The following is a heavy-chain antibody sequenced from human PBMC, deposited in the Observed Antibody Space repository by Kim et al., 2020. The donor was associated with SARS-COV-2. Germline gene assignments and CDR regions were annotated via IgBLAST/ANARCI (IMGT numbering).Heavy chain of an antibody. Sequence: GGSLRLSCAASGFTFSSYGMSWVRQAPGKGLESVSGINVSGDSTHYADSVKGRFTISRDNSKNTLYLQMNSLRAEDTAVYYCAKDFVAAVPFHYYGMDVWGQGTTVTVSS. CDR2: INVSGDST. D-gene: IGHD2-2*02. V-gene: IGHV3-23*01. J-gene: IGHJ6*02. CDR3: AKDFVAAVPFHYYGMDV. CDR1: GFTFSSYG.